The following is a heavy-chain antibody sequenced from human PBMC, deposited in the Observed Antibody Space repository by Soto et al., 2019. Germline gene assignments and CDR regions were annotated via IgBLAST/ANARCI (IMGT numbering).Heavy chain of an antibody. D-gene: IGHD4-17*01. Sequence: GGSLRLSCAASGFTFSSYAMNWVRQAPGKGLEWVSTISHVGGGGSYYADSVKGRFTISRDRSKSTLYLQMNSLRAEDTAVYYCAKDYSTVTTDPLSVVLFDYWGQGALVTVSS. CDR1: GFTFSSYA. CDR2: ISHVGGGGS. J-gene: IGHJ4*02. CDR3: AKDYSTVTTDPLSVVLFDY. V-gene: IGHV3-23*01.